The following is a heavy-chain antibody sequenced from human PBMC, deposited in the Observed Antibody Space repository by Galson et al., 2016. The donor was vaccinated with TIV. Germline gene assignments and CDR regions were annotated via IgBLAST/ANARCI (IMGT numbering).Heavy chain of an antibody. CDR1: GGIFNRYA. CDR2: IIAIFGTT. V-gene: IGHV1-69*13. J-gene: IGHJ4*02. D-gene: IGHD3-10*01. Sequence: SVKVSCKASGGIFNRYAISWVRQAPGQGLEWMGKIIAIFGTTNYAQKFQGRVTITADESTSTVYMELSILRSEDTAVYYCARGTDYYGSGSFSYWGQGTLVTVSS. CDR3: ARGTDYYGSGSFSY.